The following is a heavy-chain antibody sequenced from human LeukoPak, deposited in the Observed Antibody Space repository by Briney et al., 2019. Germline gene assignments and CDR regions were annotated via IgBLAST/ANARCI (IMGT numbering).Heavy chain of an antibody. CDR2: INIDGSST. Sequence: GGSLRLSCAASGFTFSNYWMHWVRQAPGKGLVWVSRINIDGSSTTNADSVEGRFTISRDNAKNTLYLQMNSLRAEDTAVYYCAKGGKFVQDYWGQGTLVTVSS. V-gene: IGHV3-74*03. CDR1: GFTFSNYW. CDR3: AKGGKFVQDY. J-gene: IGHJ4*02. D-gene: IGHD1-26*01.